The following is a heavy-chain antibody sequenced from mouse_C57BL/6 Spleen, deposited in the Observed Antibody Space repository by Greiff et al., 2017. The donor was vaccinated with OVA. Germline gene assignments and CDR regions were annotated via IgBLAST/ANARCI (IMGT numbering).Heavy chain of an antibody. CDR1: GYSFTSYY. J-gene: IGHJ2*01. CDR2: IYTGSGNT. CDR3: ARERDGYYDY. V-gene: IGHV1-66*01. Sequence: QVQLQQSGPELVKPGASVKISCKASGYSFTSYYIHWVKQRPGQGLEWIGWIYTGSGNTKYNEKFKGKATLTADTSSSTAYMQLSSLTSEDSAVYYCARERDGYYDYWGQGTTLTVSS. D-gene: IGHD2-3*01.